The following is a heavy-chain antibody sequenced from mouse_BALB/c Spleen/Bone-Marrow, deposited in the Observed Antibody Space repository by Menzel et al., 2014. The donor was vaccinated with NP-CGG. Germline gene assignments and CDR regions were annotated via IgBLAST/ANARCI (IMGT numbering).Heavy chain of an antibody. D-gene: IGHD1-1*01. J-gene: IGHJ4*01. CDR3: ARWVGAMDY. Sequence: VQVVESGAEPVMPGASVKMSCKASGYTFTDYWMHWVKQRPGQGLEWIGAIDTSDSYTSYNQKFKGKATLTVDESSSTAYMQLSSLTSEDSAVYYCARWVGAMDYWGQGTSVTVSS. CDR1: GYTFTDYW. CDR2: IDTSDSYT. V-gene: IGHV1-69*01.